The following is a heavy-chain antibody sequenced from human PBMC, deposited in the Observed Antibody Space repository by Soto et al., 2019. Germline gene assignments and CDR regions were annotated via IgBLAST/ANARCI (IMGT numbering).Heavy chain of an antibody. CDR1: GYTFTSYD. D-gene: IGHD6-13*01. J-gene: IGHJ6*03. V-gene: IGHV1-8*01. CDR3: ASGQYSSSWYGVYYYYMDG. Sequence: ASVKVSCKASGYTFTSYDINWVRQATGQGLEWMGWMNPNSGNTGYAQKFQGRVTMTRNTSISTAYMELSSLRSEDTAVYYCASGQYSSSWYGVYYYYMDGWGKGTTFPVSS. CDR2: MNPNSGNT.